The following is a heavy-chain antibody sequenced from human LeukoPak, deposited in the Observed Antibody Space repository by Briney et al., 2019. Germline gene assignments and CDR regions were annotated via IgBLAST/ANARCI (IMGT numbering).Heavy chain of an antibody. J-gene: IGHJ4*02. Sequence: PGGSLRLSCAASGFSFSDYYMSWIRQAPGKGLEWVSYISSGTSYTNYADSVKGRFTISRDNAKNSLYLQMNSLRAEDTAVYYCAREGGDASFDYWGQGTLVTVSS. CDR2: ISSGTSYT. CDR1: GFSFSDYY. V-gene: IGHV3-11*05. CDR3: AREGGDASFDY. D-gene: IGHD2-21*01.